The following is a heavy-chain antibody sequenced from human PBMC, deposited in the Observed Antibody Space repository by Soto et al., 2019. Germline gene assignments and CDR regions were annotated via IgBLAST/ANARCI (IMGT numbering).Heavy chain of an antibody. CDR2: SSRSGSTI. CDR3: AIGYYSKKFDY. D-gene: IGHD3-22*01. CDR1: GFSSSDYE. J-gene: IGHJ4*02. Sequence: ESGGGVVQPGGSLRLSCAASGFSSSDYEMNWVRQAPGKGLEWVSYSSRSGSTIEYADSVKGRFTISRDYAKTSLYLQMNSLRVEDTAVYYCAIGYYSKKFDYWGQGTLVTVSS. V-gene: IGHV3-48*03.